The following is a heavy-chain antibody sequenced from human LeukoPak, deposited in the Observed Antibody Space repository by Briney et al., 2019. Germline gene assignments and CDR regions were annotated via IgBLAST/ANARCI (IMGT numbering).Heavy chain of an antibody. D-gene: IGHD2-15*01. Sequence: GRSLRLSCAASGFTFRSYGMHWFRKPPGKGLKWVAFISYDRSDKYYADSVKGRFIISRDNSKNTLYLQMNSLRAEDTAVYYCARYCSGGTCYVGLIWGQGTLVTVSS. J-gene: IGHJ4*02. CDR3: ARYCSGGTCYVGLI. CDR1: GFTFRSYG. V-gene: IGHV3-30*03. CDR2: ISYDRSDK.